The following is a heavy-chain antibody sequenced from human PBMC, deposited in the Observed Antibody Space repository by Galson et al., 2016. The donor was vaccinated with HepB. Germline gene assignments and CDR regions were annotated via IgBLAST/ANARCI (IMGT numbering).Heavy chain of an antibody. Sequence: SVKVSCKVSGYTLTRLSLHWVRQAPGKGLEWMGGFDPENGETIYAQNLQGRVTMTEDTLPETGYMELSSLTSKDAAVYYCATVDIVATSEFYFDNWGQGTLVAVTS. CDR1: GYTLTRLS. CDR3: ATVDIVATSEFYFDN. CDR2: FDPENGET. V-gene: IGHV1-24*01. J-gene: IGHJ4*02. D-gene: IGHD5-12*01.